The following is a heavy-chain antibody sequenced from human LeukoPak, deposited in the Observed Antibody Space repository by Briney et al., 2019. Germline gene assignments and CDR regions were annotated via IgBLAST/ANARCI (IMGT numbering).Heavy chain of an antibody. J-gene: IGHJ4*02. Sequence: GRSLRLSCAASGFAFKTYAMHWVRQATGKGLERVATMWFDGAKKYYADSVKGRFTISRDESKNTLHLEVNSLRVEDTAVYYCARDGAGFGSLNHYSSLSGYFDYWGQGTRVTVSS. D-gene: IGHD3-10*01. CDR1: GFAFKTYA. CDR2: MWFDGAKK. CDR3: ARDGAGFGSLNHYSSLSGYFDY. V-gene: IGHV3-33*01.